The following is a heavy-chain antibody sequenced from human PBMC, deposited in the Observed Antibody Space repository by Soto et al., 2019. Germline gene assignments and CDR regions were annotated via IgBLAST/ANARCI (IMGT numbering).Heavy chain of an antibody. J-gene: IGHJ4*02. CDR3: ARGAVGELTY. CDR1: GGSISSYY. V-gene: IGHV4-59*01. Sequence: QVQLQESGPGLVKPSETLSLMCTVSGGSISSYYWSWIRQPPGKELEWIGYIYYTGSTKYDPSLKGRVTISVDTSKNQFSLRLSSVTAADTAVYYCARGAVGELTYWGQGTLVTVSS. D-gene: IGHD3-16*01. CDR2: IYYTGST.